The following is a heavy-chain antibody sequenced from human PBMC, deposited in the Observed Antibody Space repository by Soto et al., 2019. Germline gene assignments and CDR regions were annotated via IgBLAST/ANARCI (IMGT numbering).Heavy chain of an antibody. CDR2: INAGNGNT. CDR1: GYTFTNYA. D-gene: IGHD5-12*01. Sequence: QVQLVQSGAEEKKPGASVKVSCKASGYTFTNYAMHWVRQAPGQRLEWMGWINAGNGNTKYSQKVQGRVTITRDTSASTAYMELSSLRSEDTAVYYCARVSGYYLPDYWGQGTLVTVS. V-gene: IGHV1-3*05. J-gene: IGHJ4*02. CDR3: ARVSGYYLPDY.